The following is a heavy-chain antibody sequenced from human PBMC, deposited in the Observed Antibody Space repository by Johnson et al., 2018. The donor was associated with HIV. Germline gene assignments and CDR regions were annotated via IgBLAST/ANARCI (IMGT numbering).Heavy chain of an antibody. CDR1: GFTFSSYA. J-gene: IGHJ3*02. D-gene: IGHD1-26*01. Sequence: VLLVESGGGVVQPGRSLRLSCAASGFTFSSYAMHWVRQAPGKGLEWVAVISYDGSNKYYADSVKGRFTISRDNAKNSLYLQMDSLRAEDTAVYYCAKGRWEATTYDAAFDIWGQGTMVTVSS. V-gene: IGHV3-30*04. CDR3: AKGRWEATTYDAAFDI. CDR2: ISYDGSNK.